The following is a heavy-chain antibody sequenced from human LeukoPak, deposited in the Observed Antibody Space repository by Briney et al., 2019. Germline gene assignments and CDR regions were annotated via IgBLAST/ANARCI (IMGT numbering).Heavy chain of an antibody. CDR3: ARHETGPYFDY. V-gene: IGHV5-51*01. Sequence: GESLKISCKGSGYSFTSYWSGGVRQMPGKGLECMGIIYPGDSDTRYSPSFQGQVTISADKSISTAYLQWSSLKASDTAMYYCARHETGPYFDYWGQGTLVTVSS. D-gene: IGHD1-1*01. CDR2: IYPGDSDT. J-gene: IGHJ4*02. CDR1: GYSFTSYW.